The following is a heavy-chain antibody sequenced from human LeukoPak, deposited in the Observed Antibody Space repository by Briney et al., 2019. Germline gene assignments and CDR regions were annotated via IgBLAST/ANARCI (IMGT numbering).Heavy chain of an antibody. CDR1: GLTVSKNY. Sequence: GGSLRLSCAASGLTVSKNYMSWVRQAPGKGLESVSVIYSGGSTYYADSVRGRFTISRDNSKNTLQLQMNSLRVEDTAVYYCARVGGHWGQGTLVTVSS. CDR3: ARVGGH. D-gene: IGHD3-10*01. J-gene: IGHJ4*02. V-gene: IGHV3-53*01. CDR2: IYSGGST.